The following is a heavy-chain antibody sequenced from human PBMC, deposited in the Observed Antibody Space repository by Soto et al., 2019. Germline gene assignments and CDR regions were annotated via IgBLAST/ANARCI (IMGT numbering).Heavy chain of an antibody. Sequence: RRLSCAASGFTFSSYGMHWVRQAPGKGLEWVAVIWYDGSNKYYADSVKGRFTISRDNSKNTLYLQMNSLRAEDTAVYYCARDLGSGYYLDAFDIWGQGTMVTV. CDR1: GFTFSSYG. CDR2: IWYDGSNK. CDR3: ARDLGSGYYLDAFDI. D-gene: IGHD3-22*01. V-gene: IGHV3-33*01. J-gene: IGHJ3*02.